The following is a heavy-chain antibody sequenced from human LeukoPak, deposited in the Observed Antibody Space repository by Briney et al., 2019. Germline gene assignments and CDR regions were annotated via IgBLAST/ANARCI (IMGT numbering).Heavy chain of an antibody. CDR1: GGPISSSSYY. V-gene: IGHV4-39*07. Sequence: SETLSLTCTVSGGPISSSSYYWGWIRQPPGKGLEWIGNIYYSGSTYYNPSLKSRVTISVDTSKNQFSLKLSSVTAADTAVYYCARDGPATDRYYYDSSGYYLGVAFDIWGQGTMVTVSS. J-gene: IGHJ3*02. CDR3: ARDGPATDRYYYDSSGYYLGVAFDI. D-gene: IGHD3-22*01. CDR2: IYYSGST.